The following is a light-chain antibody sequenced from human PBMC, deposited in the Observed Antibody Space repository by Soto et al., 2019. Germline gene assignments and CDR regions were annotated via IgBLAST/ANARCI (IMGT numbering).Light chain of an antibody. CDR2: SNN. CDR3: AAWDDSLNGVV. J-gene: IGLJ2*01. Sequence: QPVLTQPPSASGTPGQRVTISCSGSSSNIGSNTVNWYQHLPGTAPRLLIYSNNQRPSGVPDRISGSTSGTSASLAISGLQSEDEAAYYCAAWDDSLNGVVFGGGTKLTVL. V-gene: IGLV1-44*01. CDR1: SSNIGSNT.